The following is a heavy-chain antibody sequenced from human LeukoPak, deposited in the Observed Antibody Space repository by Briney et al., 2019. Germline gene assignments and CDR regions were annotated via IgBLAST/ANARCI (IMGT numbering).Heavy chain of an antibody. V-gene: IGHV3-53*01. CDR1: GFTVSSNY. Sequence: GGSLRLSCAASGFTVSSNYMSWVRQAPGKGWDWASVINSGGSTYYADSVKGRFTISRDNSKNTLYLQMNSLRAEDTAVYYCARDRGYSYGYDYYYYGMDVWGKGTTVTVSS. CDR3: ARDRGYSYGYDYYYYGMDV. D-gene: IGHD5-18*01. CDR2: INSGGST. J-gene: IGHJ6*04.